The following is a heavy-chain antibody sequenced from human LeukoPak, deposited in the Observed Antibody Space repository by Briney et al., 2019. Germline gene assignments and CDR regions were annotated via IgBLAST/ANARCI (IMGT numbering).Heavy chain of an antibody. CDR3: AMASNANDYGARGAFDI. CDR1: GYTFTGYF. D-gene: IGHD4-17*01. J-gene: IGHJ3*02. Sequence: ASVTVSCTASGYTFTGYFMHWVRQAPGQGLEWMGWINPNSGGTDYAQRFQGRVTMTRDRSISTAYMELSKLRFDDTAVYYCAMASNANDYGARGAFDIWGQGTMVTVSS. V-gene: IGHV1-2*02. CDR2: INPNSGGT.